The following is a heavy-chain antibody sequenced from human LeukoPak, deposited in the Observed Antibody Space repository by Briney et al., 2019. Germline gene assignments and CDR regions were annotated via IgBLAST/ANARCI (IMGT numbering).Heavy chain of an antibody. V-gene: IGHV1-69*13. J-gene: IGHJ4*02. CDR3: ARDVDTAIYY. D-gene: IGHD5-18*01. Sequence: RASVKVSCKASEGTFSSYAISWVRQAPGQGLEWMGGIIPIFGTANYAQKFQGRVTITADESTSTAYMELSSLRSEDTAVYYCARDVDTAIYYWGQGTLVTVSS. CDR2: IIPIFGTA. CDR1: EGTFSSYA.